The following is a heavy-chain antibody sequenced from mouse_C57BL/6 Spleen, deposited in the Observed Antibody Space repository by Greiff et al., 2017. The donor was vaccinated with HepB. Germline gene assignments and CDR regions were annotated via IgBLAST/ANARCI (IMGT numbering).Heavy chain of an antibody. J-gene: IGHJ2*01. V-gene: IGHV1-50*01. CDR2: IDPSDSYT. CDR3: ARSGQLGLYDFDY. D-gene: IGHD4-1*02. CDR1: GYTFTSYW. Sequence: VQLQQPGAELVKPGASVKLSCKASGYTFTSYWMQWVKQRPGQGLEWIGEIDPSDSYTNYNQKFKGKATLTVDTSSSTAYMQLSSLTSEDSAVYYCARSGQLGLYDFDYWGQGTTLTVSS.